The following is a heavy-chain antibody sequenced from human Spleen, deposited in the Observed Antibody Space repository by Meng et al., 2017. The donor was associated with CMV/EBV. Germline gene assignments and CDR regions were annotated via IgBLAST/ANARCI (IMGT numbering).Heavy chain of an antibody. J-gene: IGHJ6*02. CDR2: ISWNSGSI. CDR1: GASISTSY. V-gene: IGHV3-9*01. CDR3: ARTYSSGYYFENGMDV. D-gene: IGHD3-22*01. Sequence: GGSLRLSCTVSGASISTSYWSWIRQPPGKGLEWVSGISWNSGSIGYADSVKGRFTISRDNAKNSLYLQMNSLRAEDTALYYCARTYSSGYYFENGMDVWGQGTTVTVSS.